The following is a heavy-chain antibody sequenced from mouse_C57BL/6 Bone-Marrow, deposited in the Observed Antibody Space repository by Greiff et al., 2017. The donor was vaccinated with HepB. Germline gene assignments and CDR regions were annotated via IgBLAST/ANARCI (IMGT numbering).Heavy chain of an antibody. Sequence: QVQLQQSGPELVKPGASVKISCKASGYAFSSSWMNWVKQRPGKGLEWIGRIYPGDGDTNYNGKFKGKATLTADKSSSTAYMQLSSLTSEDSAVYFGARSSYGSSYDWYFDVWGTGTTVTVSS. CDR3: ARSSYGSSYDWYFDV. CDR1: GYAFSSSW. V-gene: IGHV1-82*01. CDR2: IYPGDGDT. J-gene: IGHJ1*03. D-gene: IGHD1-1*01.